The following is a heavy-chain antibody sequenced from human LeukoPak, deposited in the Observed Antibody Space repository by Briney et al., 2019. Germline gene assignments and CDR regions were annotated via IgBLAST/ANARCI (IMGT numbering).Heavy chain of an antibody. D-gene: IGHD3-3*01. CDR2: IYSGGST. CDR3: ARVVRFLEWSFDY. V-gene: IGHV3-66*02. CDR1: GFTVSSNY. J-gene: IGHJ4*02. Sequence: PGGSLRLSCAASGFTVSSNYVSWVRRAPGKGLEWVSVIYSGGSTYYADSVKGRFTISRDNSKNTLYLQMNSLRAEDTAVYYCARVVRFLEWSFDYWGQGTLVTVSS.